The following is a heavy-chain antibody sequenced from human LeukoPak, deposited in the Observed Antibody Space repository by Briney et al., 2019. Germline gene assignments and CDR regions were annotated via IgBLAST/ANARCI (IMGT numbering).Heavy chain of an antibody. V-gene: IGHV4-59*12. D-gene: IGHD1-26*01. J-gene: IGHJ4*02. CDR1: GGSISSYY. CDR2: IYYSGST. CDR3: AREKVGNLDY. Sequence: PSETLSLTCTVSGGSISSYYWSWIRQPPGKGLEWIGYIYYSGSTNYNPSLKSRVTISVDTSKNQFSLKLSSVTAADTAVYYCAREKVGNLDYWGQGTLVTVSS.